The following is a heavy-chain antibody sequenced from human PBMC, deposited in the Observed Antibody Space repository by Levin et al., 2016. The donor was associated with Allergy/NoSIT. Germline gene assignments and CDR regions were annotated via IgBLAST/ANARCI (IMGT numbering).Heavy chain of an antibody. J-gene: IGHJ4*02. Sequence: GESLKISCAASGFTFSSYAMFWVRQAPGKGLEYVSGISNNGGSTYYANSVKGRFTISRDNSKNTLYLQMGSLRAEDMAVYYCASSSGWFYYFDYWGQGTLVTVSS. CDR1: GFTFSSYA. D-gene: IGHD6-19*01. V-gene: IGHV3-64*01. CDR2: ISNNGGST. CDR3: ASSSGWFYYFDY.